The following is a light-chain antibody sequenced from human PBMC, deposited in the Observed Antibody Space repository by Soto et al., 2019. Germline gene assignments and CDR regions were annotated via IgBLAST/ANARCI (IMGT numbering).Light chain of an antibody. V-gene: IGKV1-9*01. CDR1: QGIGSY. CDR2: SES. J-gene: IGKJ5*01. CDR3: QQLTTSVT. Sequence: DIQLTQSPSFLSASVGDRVTITCRASQGIGSYLAWYQQKPWKAPKLLIYSESTLQSGVPSRFSGSGSGTEFALTISSLQPEDSATYYCQQLTTSVTFGQGTRLEIK.